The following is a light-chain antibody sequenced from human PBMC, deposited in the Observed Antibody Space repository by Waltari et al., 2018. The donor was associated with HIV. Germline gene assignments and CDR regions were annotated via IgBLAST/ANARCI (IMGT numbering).Light chain of an antibody. Sequence: QSVLTHPPSVSRAPGQSVSIPCSGSRSTIGSNALNWYQQLPGKPPKLLIYFDDLLFSGCSNRFSASKSGTSASLAVSGLRSEDEADYYCSTWDDSLNAILFGGGTRLTV. J-gene: IGLJ2*01. CDR1: RSTIGSNA. CDR3: STWDDSLNAIL. V-gene: IGLV1-36*01. CDR2: FDD.